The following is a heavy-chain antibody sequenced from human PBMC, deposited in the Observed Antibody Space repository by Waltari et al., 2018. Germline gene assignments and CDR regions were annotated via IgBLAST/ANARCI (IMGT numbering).Heavy chain of an antibody. V-gene: IGHV4-39*01. Sequence: QLQLQESGPGLVKPSETLSLTCTVSGGSISSSSYYWGSIRQPPGKGLEWIGSIYYSGGTYYNPSLKSRVTISVDTSKNQFSLKLSSVTAADTAVYYCARRGIAAAGPSPYFDYWGQGTLVTVSS. D-gene: IGHD6-13*01. CDR1: GGSISSSSYY. CDR3: ARRGIAAAGPSPYFDY. CDR2: IYYSGGT. J-gene: IGHJ4*02.